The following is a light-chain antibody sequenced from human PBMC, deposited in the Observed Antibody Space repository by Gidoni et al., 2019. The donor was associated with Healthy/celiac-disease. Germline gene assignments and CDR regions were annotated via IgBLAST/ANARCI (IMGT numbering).Light chain of an antibody. Sequence: DRVTITCRASQSISSYLNWYQQKPRKAPKLLIYAASSLQSGVPSRFSGSGSGTDFTLTISSLQPEDFATYYCQQSYSTLRTFGQGTKVEIK. CDR1: QSISSY. CDR3: QQSYSTLRT. V-gene: IGKV1-39*01. J-gene: IGKJ1*01. CDR2: AAS.